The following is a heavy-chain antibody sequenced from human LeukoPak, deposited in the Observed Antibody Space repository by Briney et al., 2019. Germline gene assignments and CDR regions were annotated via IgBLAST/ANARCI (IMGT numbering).Heavy chain of an antibody. J-gene: IGHJ5*01. V-gene: IGHV3-48*01. CDR3: AAGYNWFAS. CDR1: GFTLSGRT. Sequence: PGGSLRLSCAVSGFTLSGRTMSWVRQAPGKGLECISYITSDSTTINYADSVKGRFTISRDNAKNSLYLQMNSLRAEDTAVYYCAAGYNWFASWGQGTLVTVSS. CDR2: ITSDSTTI.